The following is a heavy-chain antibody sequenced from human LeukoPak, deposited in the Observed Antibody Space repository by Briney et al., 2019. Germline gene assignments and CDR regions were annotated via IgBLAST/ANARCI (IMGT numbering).Heavy chain of an antibody. Sequence: KPSETLSLTCTVSGGSISSYYWSWIRQPPGKGLEWIGYIYYSGSTNHNPSLKSRVTISVDTSKNQFSLKLSSVTAADTAVYYCARHWVVVAATALDYWGQGTLVTVSS. CDR2: IYYSGST. CDR3: ARHWVVVAATALDY. D-gene: IGHD2-15*01. V-gene: IGHV4-59*08. J-gene: IGHJ4*02. CDR1: GGSISSYY.